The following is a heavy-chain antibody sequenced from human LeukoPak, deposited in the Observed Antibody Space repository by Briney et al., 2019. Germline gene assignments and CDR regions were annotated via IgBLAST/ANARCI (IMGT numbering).Heavy chain of an antibody. Sequence: GGSLRLSCAASGFTFSNYAKSWVRQAPGRGLEWVSTISDSGGSTYYADSVKGRFTISRDNSKNTLYLQMNIPRAEDTAVYYCAKDATTATPYYFDYWGQGALVTVSS. CDR2: ISDSGGST. CDR1: GFTFSNYA. D-gene: IGHD5-18*01. J-gene: IGHJ4*02. CDR3: AKDATTATPYYFDY. V-gene: IGHV3-23*01.